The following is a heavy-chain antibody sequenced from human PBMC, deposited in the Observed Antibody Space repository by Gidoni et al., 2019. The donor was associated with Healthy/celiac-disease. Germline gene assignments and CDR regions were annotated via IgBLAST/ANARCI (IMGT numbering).Heavy chain of an antibody. V-gene: IGHV1-3*01. J-gene: IGHJ5*02. Sequence: QVQLVQSGAEVKKPWASVKVACKASGDTFTSYAMHWVRQAPGQRLEWMGWINAGNGNTKYSQKFQGRVTITRDTSASTAYMELSSLRSEDTAVYYCARDRGATVTTSYWFDPWGQGTLVTVSS. CDR1: GDTFTSYA. D-gene: IGHD4-17*01. CDR2: INAGNGNT. CDR3: ARDRGATVTTSYWFDP.